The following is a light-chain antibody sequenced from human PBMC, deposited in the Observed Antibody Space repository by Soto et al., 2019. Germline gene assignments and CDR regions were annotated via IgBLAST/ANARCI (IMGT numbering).Light chain of an antibody. CDR3: QAWDSNTAL. J-gene: IGLJ2*01. CDR1: KLGDKY. Sequence: SYELTQPPSVSVSPGQTGSITCSGDKLGDKYAYWYQQKPGQSPVLVIYQDNKRPSGIPERFSGSNSGNTATLTISGTQAMDEAHYFCQAWDSNTALFGGGTKLTVL. V-gene: IGLV3-1*01. CDR2: QDN.